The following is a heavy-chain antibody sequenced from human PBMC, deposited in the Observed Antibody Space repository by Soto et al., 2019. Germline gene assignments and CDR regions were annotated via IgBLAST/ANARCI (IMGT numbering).Heavy chain of an antibody. CDR3: AKGLKPLLGYCSSTSCPSESVDY. CDR2: ISYDGSNK. J-gene: IGHJ4*02. V-gene: IGHV3-30*18. CDR1: GFTFSSYG. Sequence: HPGGSLRLSCAASGFTFSSYGMHWVRQAPGKGLEWVAVISYDGSNKYYADSVKGRFTISRDNSKNTLYLQMNSLRAEDTAVYYCAKGLKPLLGYCSSTSCPSESVDYWGQGTLVTVSS. D-gene: IGHD2-2*01.